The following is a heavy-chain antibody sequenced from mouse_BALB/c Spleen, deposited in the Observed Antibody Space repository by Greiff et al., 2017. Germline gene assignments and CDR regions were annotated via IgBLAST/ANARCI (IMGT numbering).Heavy chain of an antibody. J-gene: IGHJ2*01. CDR2: INSNGGST. CDR1: GFTFSSYY. Sequence: EVKLVESGGGLVKLGGSLKLSCAASGFTFSSYYMSWVRQTPEKRLELVAAINSNGGSTYYPDTVKGRFTISRDNAKNTLYLQMSSLKSEDTALYYCARRYYGLYYFDYWGQGTTLTVSS. CDR3: ARRYYGLYYFDY. D-gene: IGHD1-2*01. V-gene: IGHV5-6-2*01.